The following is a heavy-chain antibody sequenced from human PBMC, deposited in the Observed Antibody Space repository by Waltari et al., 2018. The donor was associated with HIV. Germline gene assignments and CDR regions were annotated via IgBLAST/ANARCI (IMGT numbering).Heavy chain of an antibody. CDR2: IYYCGGT. D-gene: IGHD4-4*01. CDR1: GGSISSSVSY. J-gene: IGHJ6*02. V-gene: IGHV4-39*01. Sequence: QLQLQESGPGLVKPSATLSLTCTVSGGSISSSVSYWGWLRQPPGKGLEWLGSIYYCGGTYYNSSLKSRVTISVDTSKNQFSLRLTSATAADTAAYYCARLGHLLRGRSSDYRYGMDVWGQGTTVTVSS. CDR3: ARLGHLLRGRSSDYRYGMDV.